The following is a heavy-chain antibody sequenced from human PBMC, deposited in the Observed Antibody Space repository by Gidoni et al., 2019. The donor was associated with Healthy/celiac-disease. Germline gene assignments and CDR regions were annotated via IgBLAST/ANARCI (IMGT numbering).Heavy chain of an antibody. CDR3: AKDLGRTSGSSWYYGYYYYGMDV. Sequence: QVQLVESGGGVVQPGRCLRLSCAASGFTFSSYGMRWVAQAPGKGLGWVAVISYDGSNKYYADSVKGRFTISRDNSKNTLYPQMNSLRAEDTAVYYCAKDLGRTSGSSWYYGYYYYGMDVWGQGTTVTVSS. CDR1: GFTFSSYG. J-gene: IGHJ6*02. V-gene: IGHV3-30*18. D-gene: IGHD6-13*01. CDR2: ISYDGSNK.